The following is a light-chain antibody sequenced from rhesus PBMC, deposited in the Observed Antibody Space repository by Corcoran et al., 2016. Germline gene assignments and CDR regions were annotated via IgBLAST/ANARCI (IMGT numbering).Light chain of an antibody. CDR1: SNDIGANKY. CDR3: SSLAANNSVV. V-gene: IGLV2-32*02. CDR2: EVS. Sequence: QAALTQPRSVSASPGQSVTISCTGTSNDIGANKYVSWYRQHPGTAPKVLIYEVSKRAFWVSARFSGAKSGNTASLTISGLQAEDEADYDCSSLAANNSVVFGSGTKLTVL. J-gene: IGLJ6*01.